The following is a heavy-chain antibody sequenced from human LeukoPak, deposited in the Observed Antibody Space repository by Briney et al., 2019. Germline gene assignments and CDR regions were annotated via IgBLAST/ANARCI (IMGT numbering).Heavy chain of an antibody. CDR1: GDSINSHD. D-gene: IGHD6-6*01. V-gene: IGHV4-59*11. CDR2: VLRSGSA. J-gene: IGHJ5*02. Sequence: SETLSLTCTVSGDSINSHDWSWLRQSPDKRLEWIGYVLRSGSAIYNPFLQSRVTISLDTPRNQFSLKLTSVTAADTAVYYCARQIATLGWVNWFDPWGQGTLVTVSS. CDR3: ARQIATLGWVNWFDP.